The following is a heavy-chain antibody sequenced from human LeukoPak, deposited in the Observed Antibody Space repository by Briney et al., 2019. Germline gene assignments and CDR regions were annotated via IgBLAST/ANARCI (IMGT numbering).Heavy chain of an antibody. V-gene: IGHV3-33*08. Sequence: PGGSLRLSCAASGFTFSSYAMHWVRQAPGKGLEWVAVIWYDGSNKYYADSVKGRFTISRDNSKNTLYLQMNSLRAEDTAVYYCARDIPTYYDFWSGSTDYWGQGTLVTVSS. J-gene: IGHJ4*02. CDR3: ARDIPTYYDFWSGSTDY. CDR1: GFTFSSYA. CDR2: IWYDGSNK. D-gene: IGHD3-3*01.